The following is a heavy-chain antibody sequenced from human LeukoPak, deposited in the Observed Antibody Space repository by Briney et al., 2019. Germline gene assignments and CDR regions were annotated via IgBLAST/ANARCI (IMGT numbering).Heavy chain of an antibody. Sequence: GGSLRLSCAASGFIFSSYPMSWVRQAPGKGLEWVTAISGTAENTYYADSVKGRFSISRDNSRNTVHLQMNSLRPEDTAVYYCANQRGGFWGQGTLVTVSS. CDR3: ANQRGGF. J-gene: IGHJ4*02. CDR2: ISGTAENT. CDR1: GFIFSSYP. V-gene: IGHV3-23*01. D-gene: IGHD3-10*01.